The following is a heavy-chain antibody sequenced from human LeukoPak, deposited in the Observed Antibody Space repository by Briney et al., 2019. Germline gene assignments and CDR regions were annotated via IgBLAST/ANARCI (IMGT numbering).Heavy chain of an antibody. J-gene: IGHJ3*02. Sequence: GASVKVSCKASGYTFTSYYMHWVRQAPGQGLEWMGIINPSGGSTSYAQKFQGRVTMTRDTPTSTVYMELSSLRSEDTAVYYCARDPTHGLRRGAFDIWGQGTMVTVSS. CDR2: INPSGGST. D-gene: IGHD5-12*01. CDR3: ARDPTHGLRRGAFDI. V-gene: IGHV1-46*01. CDR1: GYTFTSYY.